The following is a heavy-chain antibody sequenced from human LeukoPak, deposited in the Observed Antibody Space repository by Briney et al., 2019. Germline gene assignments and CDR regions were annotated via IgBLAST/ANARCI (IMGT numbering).Heavy chain of an antibody. D-gene: IGHD5-18*01. V-gene: IGHV3-66*01. CDR3: ARSRRVXTGRGYTYGPFDY. CDR1: GFXXXXNY. CDR2: IYXXGST. J-gene: IGHJ4*02. Sequence: PGGSLRLSCAAXGFXXXXNYXXXXXXAPGXGLEWVSIIYXXGSTSFSDSVXXXXSISRDNSKNTLFLHMNNLRVEDTAVYYCARSRRVXTGRGYTYGPFDYWGQGTLVTVSS.